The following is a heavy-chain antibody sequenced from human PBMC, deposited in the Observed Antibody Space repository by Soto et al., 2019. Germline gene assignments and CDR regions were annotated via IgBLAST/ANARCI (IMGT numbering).Heavy chain of an antibody. Sequence: QVQLQESGPGLVKPSGTLSLTCDVSGGSINNGNSWSWVRQSPARGLEWIGEIYHSGRTDYNPSLKSRVTMSRDRSKNQFPLKLSSVTAAAPAMSRCAGSSCGGNRCHFYVMDIWGQGTTVTVS. CDR2: IYHSGRT. CDR1: GGSINNGNS. V-gene: IGHV4-4*01. J-gene: IGHJ6*02. D-gene: IGHD2-15*01. CDR3: AGSSCGGNRCHFYVMDI.